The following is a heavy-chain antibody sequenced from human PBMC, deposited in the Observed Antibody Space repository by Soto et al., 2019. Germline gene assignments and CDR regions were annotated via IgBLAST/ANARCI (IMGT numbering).Heavy chain of an antibody. Sequence: EVQLVESGGGLVQPGESLRLSCAASGFTFSSYWMHWVRQAPGKGLVWVSGINSDGSSTSYAGPVKGRFTISRDNAKNTLYLQMNSLRAEDTAVYYCVRTSLVVAAATREDYWGQGTLVTVSS. J-gene: IGHJ4*02. D-gene: IGHD2-15*01. CDR3: VRTSLVVAAATREDY. CDR1: GFTFSSYW. CDR2: INSDGSST. V-gene: IGHV3-74*01.